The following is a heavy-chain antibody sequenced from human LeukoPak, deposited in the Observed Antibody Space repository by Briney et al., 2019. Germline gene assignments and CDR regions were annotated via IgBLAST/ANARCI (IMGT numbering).Heavy chain of an antibody. CDR1: GFTLSSYG. D-gene: IGHD3-22*01. CDR2: TRYDGSNK. J-gene: IGHJ4*02. Sequence: GGSLRLSCAASGFTLSSYGMHWVRQAPGKGLEWAAVTRYDGSNKYYADSVKRRFTISRDNSKNTLYLQMNSVRAEDTAVYSCARDLNYYDSSGPFDYWGQGTLVTVSS. CDR3: ARDLNYYDSSGPFDY. V-gene: IGHV3-33*01.